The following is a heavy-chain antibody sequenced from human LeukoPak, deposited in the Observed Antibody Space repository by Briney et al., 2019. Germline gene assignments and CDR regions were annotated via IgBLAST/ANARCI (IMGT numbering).Heavy chain of an antibody. CDR1: GGSISSGDYY. D-gene: IGHD1-26*01. CDR3: ARSNPVGATGWFDP. Sequence: SQTLSLTCTVSGGSISSGDYYWSWIRQPPGKGLEWIGYIYYSGSTYYNPSPKSRVTISVDTSKNQFSLKLSSVTAADTAVYYCARSNPVGATGWFDPWGQGTLVTVSS. J-gene: IGHJ5*02. V-gene: IGHV4-30-4*08. CDR2: IYYSGST.